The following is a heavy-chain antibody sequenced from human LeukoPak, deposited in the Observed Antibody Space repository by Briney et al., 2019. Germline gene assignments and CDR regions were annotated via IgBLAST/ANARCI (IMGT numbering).Heavy chain of an antibody. CDR3: ARDCQYCSNTNCRCC. V-gene: IGHV1-69*13. J-gene: IGHJ4*02. CDR1: GGTFISYA. D-gene: IGHD2-2*01. CDR2: IIPIFGTA. Sequence: ASVKVSCKASGGTFISYAINWVRQAPGQGLEWMGGIIPIFGTANYAQKFQGRVTITADESTSTAYMELSSLRSEDTAVYYCARDCQYCSNTNCRCCWGQGTLVTVSS.